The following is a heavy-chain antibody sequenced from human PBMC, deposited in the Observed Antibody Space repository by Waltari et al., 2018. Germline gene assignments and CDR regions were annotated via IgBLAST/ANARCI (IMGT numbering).Heavy chain of an antibody. Sequence: QVQLVQSGAEVKKPGASVKVSCKASGSPFTSSDLKWVRKATGHGLGWMGWMNPNSGNTGYAQKFQGRVTMTRNTSISTAYMELSSLRSEDTAVYYCARGNFEEIVGATANLFDYWGQGTLVTVSS. CDR2: MNPNSGNT. J-gene: IGHJ4*02. CDR3: ARGNFEEIVGATANLFDY. D-gene: IGHD1-26*01. CDR1: GSPFTSSD. V-gene: IGHV1-8*01.